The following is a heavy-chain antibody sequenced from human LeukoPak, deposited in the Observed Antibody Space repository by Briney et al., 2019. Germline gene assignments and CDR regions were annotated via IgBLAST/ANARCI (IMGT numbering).Heavy chain of an antibody. CDR1: GGSFSGYY. V-gene: IGHV4-34*01. Sequence: SETLSLTCAVYGGSFSGYYWSWIRQPPGKGLEWIGEINHSGSTNYNPSLKSRVTISVDTSKNQFSLKLSSVTAADTAVYYCARGISSGWYEPFDYWGQGTQVTVSS. CDR3: ARGISSGWYEPFDY. CDR2: INHSGST. D-gene: IGHD6-19*01. J-gene: IGHJ4*02.